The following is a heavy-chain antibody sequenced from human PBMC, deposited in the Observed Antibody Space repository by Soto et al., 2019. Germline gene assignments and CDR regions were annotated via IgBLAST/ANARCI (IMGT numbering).Heavy chain of an antibody. J-gene: IGHJ4*02. Sequence: QVQLVEFGGGVVQPGRSLRLSCAASGFTFSSYGMHWVRQAPGKGLEWVAVISYDGSNKYYADSVKGRFTISRDNSKNTLYLQMNSLRAEDTAVYYCAKDAYYGSGSYGRFDYWGQGTLVTVSS. CDR1: GFTFSSYG. CDR2: ISYDGSNK. CDR3: AKDAYYGSGSYGRFDY. V-gene: IGHV3-30*18. D-gene: IGHD3-10*01.